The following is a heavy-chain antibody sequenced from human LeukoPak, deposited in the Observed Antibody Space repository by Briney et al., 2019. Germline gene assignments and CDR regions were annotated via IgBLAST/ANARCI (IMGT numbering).Heavy chain of an antibody. D-gene: IGHD6-13*01. Sequence: SETLSLTCTVSGGSISSYYWSWIRQPTGKGLEWIGYIYYSGSTNYNPSLKSRVTISVDTSKNQFSLKLSSVTAADTAVYYCAREGIAAEFDYWGQGTLVTVSS. V-gene: IGHV4-59*01. CDR1: GGSISSYY. CDR3: AREGIAAEFDY. CDR2: IYYSGST. J-gene: IGHJ4*02.